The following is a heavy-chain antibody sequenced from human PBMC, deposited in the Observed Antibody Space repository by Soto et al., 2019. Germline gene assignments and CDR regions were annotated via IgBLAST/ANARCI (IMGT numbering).Heavy chain of an antibody. D-gene: IGHD3-10*01. CDR1: GGTFSSYA. CDR3: ASHYRYYGSAYFDY. J-gene: IGHJ4*02. V-gene: IGHV1-69*13. CDR2: IIPIFGTA. Sequence: GASVKVSCKASGGTFSSYAISWVRQAPGQGLEWMGGIIPIFGTANYAQKFQGRVTITADESTSTAYMELSSLRSGDTAVYYCASHYRYYGSAYFDYWGQGTLVTVSS.